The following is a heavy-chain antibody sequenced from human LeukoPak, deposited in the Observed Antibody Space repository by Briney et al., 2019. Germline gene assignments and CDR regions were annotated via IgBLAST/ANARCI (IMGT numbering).Heavy chain of an antibody. CDR1: GFRLSSYW. J-gene: IGHJ4*02. CDR3: ARDGRGGHNDC. V-gene: IGHV3-7*01. D-gene: IGHD4-23*01. Sequence: PGGSLRLSCAASGFRLSSYWMSWVRQAPGKGLEWVANIREDGSEKKYVDSVKGRFTISRDNAKNSLFLQMNSLRVEDTALYYCARDGRGGHNDCWGQGTLVTVSS. CDR2: IREDGSEK.